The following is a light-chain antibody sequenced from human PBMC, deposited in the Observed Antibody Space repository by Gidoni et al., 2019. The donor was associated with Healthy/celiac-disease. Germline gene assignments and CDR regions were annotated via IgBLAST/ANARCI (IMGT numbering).Light chain of an antibody. V-gene: IGKV1-9*01. CDR2: AAS. Sequence: DIQLVQSPSFPSASVGARVTVTRRASQGISSFLDWYKQKPEKAPKLLIYAASTLQSGVPSRFSGGGSGTEFTLTISSLQPEDFATYYCQQLNSHPGTFGPGTKLEIK. CDR3: QQLNSHPGT. J-gene: IGKJ2*01. CDR1: QGISSF.